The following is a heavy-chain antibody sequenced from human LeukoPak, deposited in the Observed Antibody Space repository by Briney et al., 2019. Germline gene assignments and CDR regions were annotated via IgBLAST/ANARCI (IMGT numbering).Heavy chain of an antibody. V-gene: IGHV1-18*01. CDR3: ARGHSWEGGYSFYYMDV. D-gene: IGHD1-26*01. CDR2: ISGFNGKT. J-gene: IGHJ6*03. CDR1: GYTFTTYG. Sequence: ASVKVSCKASGYTFTTYGISWVRQAPGQGLEWVGWISGFNGKTNYAQKFQGRVTMTTDTSTTTAYMDLGSLRSDDTAVYYCARGHSWEGGYSFYYMDVWGKGTTVTVSS.